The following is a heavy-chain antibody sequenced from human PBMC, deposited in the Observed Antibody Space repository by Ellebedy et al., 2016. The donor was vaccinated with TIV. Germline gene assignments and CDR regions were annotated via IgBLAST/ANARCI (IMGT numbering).Heavy chain of an antibody. CDR3: AKSGYFGEGRPMAYDS. CDR1: RGPFSRFT. Sequence: AASVKVSCRPSRGPFSRFTINWVRQAPGQGLEWMGGIFPRFGTSYYAQRFLGRVEITADESTNTSYLDLSSLRSEDTAVYFCAKSGYFGEGRPMAYDSWGQGTLVTVSS. V-gene: IGHV1-69*13. CDR2: IFPRFGTS. J-gene: IGHJ4*02. D-gene: IGHD3-10*01.